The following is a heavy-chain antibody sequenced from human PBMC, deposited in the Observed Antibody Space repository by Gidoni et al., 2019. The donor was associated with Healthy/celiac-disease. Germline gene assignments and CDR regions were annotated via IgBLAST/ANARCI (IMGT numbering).Heavy chain of an antibody. CDR3: AKNKGDGYYYDSSGYSIPNWFDP. V-gene: IGHV3-23*04. CDR2: ISGSGGST. D-gene: IGHD3-22*01. CDR1: GFTFSSYA. Sequence: EVQLVESGGGLVQPGGSLRLSCAASGFTFSSYAMSWVRQAPGKGLEWVSAISGSGGSTYYADSVKGRFTISRDNSKNTLYLQMNSLRAEDTAVYYCAKNKGDGYYYDSSGYSIPNWFDPWGQGTLVTVSS. J-gene: IGHJ5*02.